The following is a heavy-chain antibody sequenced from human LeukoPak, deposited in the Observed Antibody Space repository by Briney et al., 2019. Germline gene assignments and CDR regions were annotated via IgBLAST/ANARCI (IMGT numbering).Heavy chain of an antibody. V-gene: IGHV1-46*01. D-gene: IGHD6-13*01. CDR2: INPSGGST. J-gene: IGHJ4*02. CDR1: GYTFTNYY. CDR3: ARDPTIAAAATFTFDY. Sequence: ASVKVSCKASGYTFTNYYMHWVRQAPGQGLEWRGIINPSGGSTNYAQKFHGRVTMTRETSTSTVYMELSSLRSEDTAMYYCARDPTIAAAATFTFDYWGQGTLVTVSS.